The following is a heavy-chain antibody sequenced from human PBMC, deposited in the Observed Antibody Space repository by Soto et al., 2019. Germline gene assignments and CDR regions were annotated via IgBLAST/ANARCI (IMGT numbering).Heavy chain of an antibody. CDR2: IYYSGST. J-gene: IGHJ6*03. CDR3: ARGGYYDFWSGYYAYYYYMDV. V-gene: IGHV4-59*01. Sequence: SETLSLTCTVSGGSISSYYWSWIRQPPGKGLEWIGYIYYSGSTNYNPSLKSRVTISVDTSKNQFSLKLSSVTAADTAVYYRARGGYYDFWSGYYAYYYYMDVWGKGTTVTVSS. CDR1: GGSISSYY. D-gene: IGHD3-3*01.